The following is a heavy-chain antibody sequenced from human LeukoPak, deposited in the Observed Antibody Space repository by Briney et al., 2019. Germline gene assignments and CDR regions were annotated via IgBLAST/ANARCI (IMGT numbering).Heavy chain of an antibody. CDR3: AKDRNDWKQGIDS. CDR2: ISARDGRT. V-gene: IGHV3-23*01. D-gene: IGHD1-1*01. Sequence: GGSLRLSCPASGFIFSDHAMNWVREAPGKGLEWVSIISARDGRTYYADSVKGRFTISRDNSKNTLYLQMNSLRVEDTAVYYCAKDRNDWKQGIDSWGQGTLVTVST. CDR1: GFIFSDHA. J-gene: IGHJ4*02.